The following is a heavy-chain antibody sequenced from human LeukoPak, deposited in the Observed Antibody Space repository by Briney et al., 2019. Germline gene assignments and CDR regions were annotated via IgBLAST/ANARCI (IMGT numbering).Heavy chain of an antibody. CDR3: ARVREDIVVVPAVSSLDY. CDR2: ISSSSDTH. J-gene: IGHJ4*02. Sequence: GGSLRLSCAASGFTFSREAMSWVRQAPGKGLEWVSAISSSSDTHLYADSVKGRFTISRDNSKNTVYLQMNSLRAEDTAVYYCARVREDIVVVPAVSSLDYWGQGTLVTVSS. V-gene: IGHV3-23*01. D-gene: IGHD2-2*01. CDR1: GFTFSREA.